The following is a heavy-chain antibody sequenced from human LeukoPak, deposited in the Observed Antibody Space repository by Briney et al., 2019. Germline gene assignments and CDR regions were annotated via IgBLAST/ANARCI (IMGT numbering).Heavy chain of an antibody. Sequence: SETLSLTCTVSGGSISSYYWSWIRQPPGKGLEWIGYIYYSGSTNSNPSLKSRVTISVDTSKNQFSLKLSSVTAADTAVYYCARGGQYSSSWYGLSPYFDYWGQGTLVTVSS. J-gene: IGHJ4*02. CDR3: ARGGQYSSSWYGLSPYFDY. V-gene: IGHV4-59*01. CDR1: GGSISSYY. CDR2: IYYSGST. D-gene: IGHD6-13*01.